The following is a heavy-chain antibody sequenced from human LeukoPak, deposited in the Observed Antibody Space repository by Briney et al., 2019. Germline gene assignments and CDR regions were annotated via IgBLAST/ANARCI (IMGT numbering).Heavy chain of an antibody. J-gene: IGHJ6*02. CDR2: IYYSGST. V-gene: IGHV4-31*01. CDR3: AGETYYYNASSEAPYYYYGMDV. Sequence: SETLSLTCTVSGGSISSGGCCWSWIRQHPGQGLEWIGYIYYSGSTYSNPSPNNHVTITVDTSTNQFSLKLSFAPAADTVVYYGAGETYYYNASSEAPYYYYGMDVWGQGTTVTVSS. CDR1: GGSISSGGCC. D-gene: IGHD2/OR15-2a*01.